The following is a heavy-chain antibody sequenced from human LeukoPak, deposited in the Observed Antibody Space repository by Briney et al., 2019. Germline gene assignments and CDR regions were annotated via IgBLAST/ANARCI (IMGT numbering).Heavy chain of an antibody. CDR2: ISGRGGST. CDR1: GFSFSSYA. Sequence: GGSLRLSCAASGFSFSSYAMSWVRQSPGKGLEWVSAISGRGGSTYYADSVKGRFTISRDNSKNTLYLQMNSLRAEDTAIYYCAKDIMIVVVNDAFDIWGQGTMVTVSS. J-gene: IGHJ3*02. D-gene: IGHD3-22*01. CDR3: AKDIMIVVVNDAFDI. V-gene: IGHV3-23*01.